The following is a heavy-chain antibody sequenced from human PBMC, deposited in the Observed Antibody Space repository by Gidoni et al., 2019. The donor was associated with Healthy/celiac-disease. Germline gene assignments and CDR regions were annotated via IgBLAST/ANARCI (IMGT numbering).Heavy chain of an antibody. CDR1: GFTFSSSW. CDR2: INSDGSST. Sequence: ELQLVESGGGLVQPGGSLRLSCAASGFTFSSSWMHWVRQAPGKGLVWVSRINSDGSSTSYADSVKGRFTTSRDNAKNTLYLQMNSLRAEDTAVYYCARAAVEGYGDYRSYNWFDPWGQGTLVTVSS. D-gene: IGHD4-17*01. J-gene: IGHJ5*02. V-gene: IGHV3-74*01. CDR3: ARAAVEGYGDYRSYNWFDP.